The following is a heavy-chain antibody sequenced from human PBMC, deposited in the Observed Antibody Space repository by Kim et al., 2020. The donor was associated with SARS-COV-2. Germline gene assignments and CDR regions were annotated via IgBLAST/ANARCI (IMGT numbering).Heavy chain of an antibody. V-gene: IGHV4-59*08. D-gene: IGHD6-19*01. CDR3: ARQGSGWYEIDY. CDR2: IYYSGST. Sequence: SETLSLTCTVSGGSISSYYWSWIRQPPGKGLEWIGYIYYSGSTNYNPSLKSRVTISVDTSKNQFSLKLSSVTAADTAVYYCARQGSGWYEIDYWGQGTLVTVSS. J-gene: IGHJ4*02. CDR1: GGSISSYY.